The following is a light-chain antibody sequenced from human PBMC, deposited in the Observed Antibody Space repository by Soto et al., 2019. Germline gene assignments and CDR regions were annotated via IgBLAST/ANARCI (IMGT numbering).Light chain of an antibody. Sequence: ESVLTQSPGTLSLSPGERATLSCRATQSVTNHYFAWYQQKPGQSPRLLIYGVSSRATDIPDRFSGSGSGTDFTLTISRLEPEDFVMYFCQQYSSLPHTFGQGTKLEVK. CDR3: QQYSSLPHT. CDR1: QSVTNHY. J-gene: IGKJ2*01. CDR2: GVS. V-gene: IGKV3-20*01.